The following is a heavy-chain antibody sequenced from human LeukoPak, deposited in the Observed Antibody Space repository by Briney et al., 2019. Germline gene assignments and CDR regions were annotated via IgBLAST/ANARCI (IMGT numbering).Heavy chain of an antibody. CDR3: ARGPNGYHNT. V-gene: IGHV3-21*01. CDR1: GFTFRSYS. Sequence: GGSLRLSCVASGFTFRSYSMNWVRQAPGKGLEWVSFISSSSSYIYYADSVKGRFTISRDNAKNTLYLQMNSLRAEDTAVYYCARGPNGYHNTGGQGTLVTVSS. J-gene: IGHJ4*02. CDR2: ISSSSSYI. D-gene: IGHD5-24*01.